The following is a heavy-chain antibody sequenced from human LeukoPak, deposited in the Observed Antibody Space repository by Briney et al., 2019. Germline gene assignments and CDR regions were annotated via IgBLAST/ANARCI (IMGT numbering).Heavy chain of an antibody. D-gene: IGHD1-14*01. CDR2: IREDGSEK. Sequence: GGSLRLSCVASGFTFNNYWMNWVRQAPGRGLERVANIREDGSEKNYLDSVKGRFTISRENAKNSLYLQMDNLRAEDTAVYYCATDRREEPSNFDRNRFAYWGQGTLVTVSS. J-gene: IGHJ4*02. CDR3: ATDRREEPSNFDRNRFAY. V-gene: IGHV3-7*05. CDR1: GFTFNNYW.